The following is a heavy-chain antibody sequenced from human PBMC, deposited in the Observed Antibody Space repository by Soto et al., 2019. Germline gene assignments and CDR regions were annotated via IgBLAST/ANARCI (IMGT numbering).Heavy chain of an antibody. J-gene: IGHJ4*02. CDR3: ARGSGWLTDD. V-gene: IGHV4-59*08. CDR2: IHSSGTT. D-gene: IGHD6-19*01. CDR1: DVSTTNFF. Sequence: QVQLREPGPGLVKSSETQSLTCTVSDVSTTNFFWKWFRQPPGKGLEWIGIIHSSGTTNFNPSLESRVTISLDTSKSRCSLKMNSVTAADSAVYYCARGSGWLTDDWGRGSQVTVST.